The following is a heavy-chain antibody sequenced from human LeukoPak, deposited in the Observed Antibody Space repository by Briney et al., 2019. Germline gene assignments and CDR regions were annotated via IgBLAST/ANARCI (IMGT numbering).Heavy chain of an antibody. CDR3: ARHVNYYGSGRYFDY. CDR1: GGSISSYY. CDR2: IYYTGST. Sequence: TSETLSLTCTVSGGSISSYYWGWIRQPPGKGLEWIGSIYYTGSTYCNPSLKSRVTISVDTSKNQFSLKLSSVTAADTAVYYCARHVNYYGSGRYFDYWGQGTLVTVSS. V-gene: IGHV4-39*01. D-gene: IGHD3-10*01. J-gene: IGHJ4*02.